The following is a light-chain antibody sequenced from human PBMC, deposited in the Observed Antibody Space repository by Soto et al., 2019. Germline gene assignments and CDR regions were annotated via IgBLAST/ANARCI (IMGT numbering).Light chain of an antibody. J-gene: IGKJ5*01. Sequence: EIALTQSPGTLSLSPGERATLSCRASQSVRSSHLAWYQQKPGQAPRLLIYGASSRATGVPDRLSGSGSGTDFTLTISRLEPEDFAVYYCQQYESSPSTFGQGTRLEIK. V-gene: IGKV3-20*01. CDR2: GAS. CDR1: QSVRSSH. CDR3: QQYESSPST.